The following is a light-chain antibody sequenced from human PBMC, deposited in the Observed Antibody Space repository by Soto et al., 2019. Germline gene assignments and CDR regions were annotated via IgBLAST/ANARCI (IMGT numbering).Light chain of an antibody. CDR1: QSVSNNY. J-gene: IGKJ1*01. CDR2: GAS. Sequence: EIVLTPSPGTLSLSPGERATLSCRASQSVSNNYLAWYQQKPGQAPRLLIYGASNRATGIPDRFSGSGSGTDFTLTISRLEPEDFAVYYCQQYNNWPQTFGQGTKVDIK. V-gene: IGKV3-20*01. CDR3: QQYNNWPQT.